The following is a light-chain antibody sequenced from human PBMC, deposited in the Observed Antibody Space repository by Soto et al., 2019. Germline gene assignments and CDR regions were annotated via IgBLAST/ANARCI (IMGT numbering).Light chain of an antibody. CDR3: SSYTSSSTYV. V-gene: IGLV2-14*01. CDR2: EVS. J-gene: IGLJ1*01. Sequence: QSVLTQPASVSGSPGQSITISCTGTSSDVGGYNYVSWYQQHPGKAPKLMIYEVSNRPSGVSNRFSGSKSGNTASLTISRLQAEDEADYYCSSYTSSSTYVFGTGTKVTVL. CDR1: SSDVGGYNY.